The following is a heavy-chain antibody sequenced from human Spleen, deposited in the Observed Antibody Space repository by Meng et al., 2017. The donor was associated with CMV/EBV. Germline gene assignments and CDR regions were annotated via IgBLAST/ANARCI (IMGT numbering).Heavy chain of an antibody. V-gene: IGHV3-66*02. CDR1: GFTVSSNY. D-gene: IGHD3-10*01. CDR3: ARAEYYGGYYYGMDV. Sequence: GESLKISCAASGFTVSSNYMSWVRQAPGKGLEWVSVIYSGGSTYYADSVKGRSTISRDNSKNTLYLQMNSLRAEDTAVYYCARAEYYGGYYYGMDVWGQGTTVTVSS. J-gene: IGHJ6*02. CDR2: IYSGGST.